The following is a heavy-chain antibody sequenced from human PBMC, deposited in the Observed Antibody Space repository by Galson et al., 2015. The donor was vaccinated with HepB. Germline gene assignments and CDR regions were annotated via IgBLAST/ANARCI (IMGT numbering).Heavy chain of an antibody. D-gene: IGHD5-18*01. J-gene: IGHJ4*02. CDR2: INPSGGST. V-gene: IGHV1-46*01. Sequence: SVKVSCKASGYTFTSYYIHWVRQAPGQGLEWMGIINPSGGSTSYAQKFQGRVTMTRDTSTSTVYMELSSLRSEDTAVYNCARESSWIPAYFDYWGQGTLVTVSS. CDR3: ARESSWIPAYFDY. CDR1: GYTFTSYY.